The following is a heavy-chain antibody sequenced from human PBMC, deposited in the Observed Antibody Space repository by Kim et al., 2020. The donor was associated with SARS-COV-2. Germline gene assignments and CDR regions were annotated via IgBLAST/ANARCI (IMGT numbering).Heavy chain of an antibody. J-gene: IGHJ6*02. V-gene: IGHV3-23*01. CDR2: ISGGGGST. Sequence: GGSLRLSCAASAFTFSSYAMNWVRQAPGKGLEWVSAISGGGGSTYYADSVKGRFTISRDNSKNTLYLQMNSLRAEDTAIYYCAKDVVSGSRQYYFSYYGLDLGGQGTRVTVSS. CDR3: AKDVVSGSRQYYFSYYGLDL. D-gene: IGHD1-26*01. CDR1: AFTFSSYA.